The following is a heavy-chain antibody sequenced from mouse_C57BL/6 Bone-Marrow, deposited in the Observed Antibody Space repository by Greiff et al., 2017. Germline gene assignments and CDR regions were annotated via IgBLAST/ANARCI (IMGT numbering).Heavy chain of an antibody. CDR1: GYTFTDYE. Sequence: VKLMESGAELVRPGASVTLSCKASGYTFTDYEMHWVKQTPVHGLEWIGAIDPETGGTAYNQKFKGKAILTADKSSSTAYMELRSLTSEDSAVDYCTSVLRGFAYWDQGTLVTVSA. CDR3: TSVLRGFAY. CDR2: IDPETGGT. V-gene: IGHV1-15*01. D-gene: IGHD1-1*01. J-gene: IGHJ3*01.